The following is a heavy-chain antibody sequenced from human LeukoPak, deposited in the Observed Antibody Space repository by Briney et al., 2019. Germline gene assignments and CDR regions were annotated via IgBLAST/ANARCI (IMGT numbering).Heavy chain of an antibody. J-gene: IGHJ4*02. CDR3: ARAKTAMVIRYFDY. CDR1: GFTFDDYA. D-gene: IGHD5-18*01. Sequence: GGSLRLSCAASGFTFDDYAMHWVRQAPGKGLEWVSLISGDGGSTYYADSVKGRFTISRDNAKNSLYLQMNSLRAEDTALYYCARAKTAMVIRYFDYWGQGTLVTVSS. V-gene: IGHV3-43*02. CDR2: ISGDGGST.